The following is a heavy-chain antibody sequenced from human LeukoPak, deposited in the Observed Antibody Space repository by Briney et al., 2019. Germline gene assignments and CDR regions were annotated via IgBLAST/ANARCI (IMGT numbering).Heavy chain of an antibody. CDR1: GGTFSSYA. D-gene: IGHD6-19*01. CDR3: ASYLSGWPMKY. J-gene: IGHJ4*02. Sequence: ASVKVSCKASGGTFSSYAISWVRQAPGQGLEWMGIINPSGGTTSYAQKFQGRVTMTRDMSTSTVYMELSSLRSEDTAFYYCASYLSGWPMKYWGQGTLVTVSS. CDR2: INPSGGTT. V-gene: IGHV1-46*01.